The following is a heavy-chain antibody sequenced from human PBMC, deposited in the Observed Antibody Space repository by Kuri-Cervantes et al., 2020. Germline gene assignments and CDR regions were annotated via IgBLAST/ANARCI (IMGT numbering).Heavy chain of an antibody. Sequence: GESLKISCAASGFTFSSYSMNWVRQAPGKGLEWVSSISSSSSYIYYADSVKGRLTISRDNAKNSLYLQMNSLRAEDTAVYYCARQRYFDYWGQGTLVTASS. V-gene: IGHV3-21*01. J-gene: IGHJ4*02. CDR3: ARQRYFDY. CDR2: ISSSSSYI. CDR1: GFTFSSYS.